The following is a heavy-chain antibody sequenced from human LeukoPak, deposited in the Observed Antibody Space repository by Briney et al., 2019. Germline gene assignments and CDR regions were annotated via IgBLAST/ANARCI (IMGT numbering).Heavy chain of an antibody. Sequence: PGGSLRLSCAASGFTFSSYAMSWVRQAPGKGLEWVSAISGSGGSTYYADSVKGRFTISRDNSKNTLYLQMNSLRAEDTAVYYCAKHRFLEWLLWDYFDCWGQGTLVTVSS. CDR3: AKHRFLEWLLWDYFDC. D-gene: IGHD3-3*01. J-gene: IGHJ4*02. CDR1: GFTFSSYA. V-gene: IGHV3-23*01. CDR2: ISGSGGST.